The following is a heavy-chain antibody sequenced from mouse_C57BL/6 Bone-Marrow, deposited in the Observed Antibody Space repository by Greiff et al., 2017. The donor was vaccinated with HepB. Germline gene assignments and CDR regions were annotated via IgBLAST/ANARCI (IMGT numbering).Heavy chain of an antibody. CDR1: GFNIKDYY. CDR2: IDPEDGET. J-gene: IGHJ3*01. Sequence: EVKLQESGAELVKPGASVKLSCTASGFNIKDYYMHWVKQRTEQGLEWIGRIDPEDGETKYAPKFQGKATITADTSSNTAYLQLSSLTSEDTAVYYCARDYYFFGVFAYWGQGTLVTVSA. CDR3: ARDYYFFGVFAY. D-gene: IGHD1-1*01. V-gene: IGHV14-2*01.